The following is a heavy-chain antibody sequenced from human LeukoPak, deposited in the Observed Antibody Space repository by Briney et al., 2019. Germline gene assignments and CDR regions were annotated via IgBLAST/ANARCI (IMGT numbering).Heavy chain of an antibody. CDR1: GFTFGDYA. D-gene: IGHD2-2*01. J-gene: IGHJ5*02. CDR3: AKTDCTSTSCFIGWFDP. V-gene: IGHV3-23*01. Sequence: GGSLRLSCTASGFTFGDYAMSWVRQAPGKGLEWVSAISGSGGNTYYADSMKGRFTISRDNSKSTVYLQIDSLRAEDTALYFCAKTDCTSTSCFIGWFDPWGQGTLVIVSS. CDR2: ISGSGGNT.